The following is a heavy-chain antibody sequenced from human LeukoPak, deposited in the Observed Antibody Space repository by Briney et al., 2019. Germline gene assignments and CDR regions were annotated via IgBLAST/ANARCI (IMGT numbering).Heavy chain of an antibody. CDR1: GGSISSSSYY. J-gene: IGHJ3*02. CDR2: IYYSGST. CDR3: ARGGTYCGRDCYSYAFDI. V-gene: IGHV4-39*07. Sequence: SETLSLTCTVSGGSISSSSYYWGWIRQPPGKGLEWIGSIYYSGSTYYNPSLKSRVTISVDTSKNQFSLKLSSVTAADTAVYYCARGGTYCGRDCYSYAFDIWGQGTMVTVSS. D-gene: IGHD2-21*02.